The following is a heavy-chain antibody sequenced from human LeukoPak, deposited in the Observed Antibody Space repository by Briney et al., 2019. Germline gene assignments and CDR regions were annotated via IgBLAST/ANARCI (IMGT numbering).Heavy chain of an antibody. V-gene: IGHV4-39*01. CDR2: TYYSGST. CDR3: ARHRLGSGYYFLFDY. D-gene: IGHD3-22*01. J-gene: IGHJ4*02. Sequence: SETLSLTCSVSGAPISSGTYYWGWIRQAPWKGLEWIGTTYYSGSTYYTPCLRSRVTISADTSENQFSLKLSSVTAADTAVYYCARHRLGSGYYFLFDYWGQGVLVTVSS. CDR1: GAPISSGTYY.